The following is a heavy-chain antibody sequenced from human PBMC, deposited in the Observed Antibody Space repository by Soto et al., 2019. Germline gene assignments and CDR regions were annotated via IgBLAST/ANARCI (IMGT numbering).Heavy chain of an antibody. V-gene: IGHV1-18*01. J-gene: IGHJ6*03. D-gene: IGHD1-7*01. Sequence: GASVKVSCKASGYTFTSYGISWVRQAPVQGLEWMGWISAYNGNTNYAQKLQGRVTMTTDTSTSTAYMELRSLRSDDTAVYYCARMNWNYLDRYYYYYYMDVWGKGTTVTVSS. CDR2: ISAYNGNT. CDR3: ARMNWNYLDRYYYYYYMDV. CDR1: GYTFTSYG.